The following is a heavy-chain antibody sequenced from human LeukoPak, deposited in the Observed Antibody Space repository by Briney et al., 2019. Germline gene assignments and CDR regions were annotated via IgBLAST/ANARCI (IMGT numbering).Heavy chain of an antibody. D-gene: IGHD2-21*02. CDR2: IGYSGGGT. J-gene: IGHJ5*02. Sequence: GGSLRLSCAASEFTVSNSYMTWVRQAPGKGLEWVSTIGYSGGGTYYADSVKGRFTISRDNSKNTLYLQVNSLRAEDTAVYYCAKDGTVTGPGWFDPWGQGTLVTVSS. CDR3: AKDGTVTGPGWFDP. V-gene: IGHV3-23*01. CDR1: EFTVSNSY.